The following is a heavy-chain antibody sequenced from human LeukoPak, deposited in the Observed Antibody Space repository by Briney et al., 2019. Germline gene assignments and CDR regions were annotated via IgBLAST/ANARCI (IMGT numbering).Heavy chain of an antibody. V-gene: IGHV4-39*07. CDR3: ARDGRSGYEDL. J-gene: IGHJ5*02. CDR2: IYHVGGT. CDR1: GVSIKTNSDY. D-gene: IGHD5-12*01. Sequence: NPSETLSLTCNVSGVSIKTNSDYWAWLRQPPGKGLEWIGSIYHVGGTYYNPSLKSRVTISIDTSKNQFSLKLTSVTAADTAIYYCARDGRSGYEDLWGPGTLVTVSS.